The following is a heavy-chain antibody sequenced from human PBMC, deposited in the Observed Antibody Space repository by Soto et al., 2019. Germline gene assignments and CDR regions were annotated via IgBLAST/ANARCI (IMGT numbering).Heavy chain of an antibody. CDR2: FSYSGST. CDR1: GGSISSGGYY. V-gene: IGHV4-31*03. D-gene: IGHD6-13*01. CDR3: ARESAAGNYYYYGMDV. J-gene: IGHJ6*02. Sequence: QVQLQESGPGLVKPSQTLSLTCTVSGGSISSGGYYWSWIRQHPGKGLEWIGYFSYSGSTYYNPSLKSRVTISVDTSKNQFSRKLSSVTAADTAVYYCARESAAGNYYYYGMDVWGQGTTVTVSS.